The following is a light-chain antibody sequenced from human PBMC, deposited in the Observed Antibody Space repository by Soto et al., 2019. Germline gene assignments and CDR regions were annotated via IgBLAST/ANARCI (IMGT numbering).Light chain of an antibody. CDR2: GNS. J-gene: IGLJ3*02. Sequence: QPVLTQPPSVSGAPGQRVTISCTGSSSNIGAGYDVHWYQQLPGTAPKLLIYGNSNRPSGVPDRFSGSKSGTSASLAITGLQAEDEADYYCQSYDSSPHWVFGGGTKVTVL. CDR3: QSYDSSPHWV. V-gene: IGLV1-40*01. CDR1: SSNIGAGYD.